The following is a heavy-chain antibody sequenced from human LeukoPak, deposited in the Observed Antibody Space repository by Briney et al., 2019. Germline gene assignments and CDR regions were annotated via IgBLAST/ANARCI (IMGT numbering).Heavy chain of an antibody. CDR1: GGSISSYY. Sequence: PSETLSPTCAVYGGSISSYYWSWIRQPPGKGLEWIGYIYTSGSTNYNPSLKSRVTISVDTSKNQFSLKLSSVTAADTAVYYCARHYYYGSGSYYNAYYFDYWGQGTLVTVSS. CDR2: IYTSGST. CDR3: ARHYYYGSGSYYNAYYFDY. V-gene: IGHV4-4*09. J-gene: IGHJ4*02. D-gene: IGHD3-10*01.